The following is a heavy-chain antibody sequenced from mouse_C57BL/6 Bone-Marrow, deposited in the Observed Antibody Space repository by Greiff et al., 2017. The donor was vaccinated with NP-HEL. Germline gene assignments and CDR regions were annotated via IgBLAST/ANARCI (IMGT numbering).Heavy chain of an antibody. CDR2: IYPGSGST. CDR3: ARCDDYDEGDY. J-gene: IGHJ2*01. Sequence: LQQSGAELVKPGASVKMSCKASGYTFTSYWITWVKQRPGQGLEWIGDIYPGSGSTNYNEKFKSKATLTVDTSSSTAYMQLSSLTSEDSAVYYCARCDDYDEGDYWGQGTTLTVSS. V-gene: IGHV1-55*01. CDR1: GYTFTSYW. D-gene: IGHD2-4*01.